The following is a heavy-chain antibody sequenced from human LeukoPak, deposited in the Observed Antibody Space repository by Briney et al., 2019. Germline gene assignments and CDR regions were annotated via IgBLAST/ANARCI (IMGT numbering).Heavy chain of an antibody. CDR2: IWYDGSNK. J-gene: IGHJ4*02. CDR3: AKDLREGTTPIDY. Sequence: GRSLRLSCAASGFTFSSYGMHWVRQAPATGLEWVAVIWYDGSNKYYADSVKGRFTISRDNSKNTLYLQMNSPRAEDTAVYYCAKDLREGTTPIDYWGQGTLVTVSS. CDR1: GFTFSSYG. V-gene: IGHV3-33*06. D-gene: IGHD2/OR15-2a*01.